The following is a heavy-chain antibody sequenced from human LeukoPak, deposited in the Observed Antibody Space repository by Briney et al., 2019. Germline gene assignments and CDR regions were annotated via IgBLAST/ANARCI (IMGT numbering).Heavy chain of an antibody. CDR3: ARGLGSSSWYGNWLDP. J-gene: IGHJ5*02. V-gene: IGHV1-8*03. D-gene: IGHD6-13*01. CDR1: GYTFTSYD. CDR2: MNPNSGNT. Sequence: GASVKVSCKASGYTFTSYDINWVRQATGQGLEWMGWMNPNSGNTGYAQKFQGRVTITRNTSISTAYMELSSLRSDDTAVYYCARGLGSSSWYGNWLDPWGQGTLVTVSS.